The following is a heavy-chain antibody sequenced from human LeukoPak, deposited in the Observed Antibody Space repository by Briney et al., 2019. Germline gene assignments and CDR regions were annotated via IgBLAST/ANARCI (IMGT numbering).Heavy chain of an antibody. Sequence: SETLSLTCTVSGYSISSGYYWGWIRQPPGKGLERTGSIDHSGSTYYNPSLKSRITISVDTSKNQFSLKLSSVTAADTAVYYCARDSALAQAVMFDYWGQGTLVTVSS. CDR2: IDHSGST. J-gene: IGHJ4*02. CDR1: GYSISSGYY. D-gene: IGHD6-19*01. V-gene: IGHV4-38-2*02. CDR3: ARDSALAQAVMFDY.